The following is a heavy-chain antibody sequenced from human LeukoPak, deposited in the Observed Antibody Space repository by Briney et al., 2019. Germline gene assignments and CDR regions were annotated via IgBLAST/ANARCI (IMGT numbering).Heavy chain of an antibody. CDR2: IYYSGST. V-gene: IGHV4-34*01. CDR3: ARFLMTTFYYFDY. D-gene: IGHD3-16*01. CDR1: GGPFSGYY. J-gene: IGHJ4*02. Sequence: SETLSLTCAVYGGPFSGYYWSWIRQPPGKGLEWIGSIYYSGSTYYNPSLKSRVTISVDTSKNQFSLKLSSVTAADTAVYYCARFLMTTFYYFDYWGQGTLVTVSS.